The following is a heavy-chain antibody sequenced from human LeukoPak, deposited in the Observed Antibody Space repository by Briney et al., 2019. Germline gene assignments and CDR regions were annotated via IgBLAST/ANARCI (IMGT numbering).Heavy chain of an antibody. J-gene: IGHJ4*02. D-gene: IGHD6-19*01. V-gene: IGHV3-48*03. CDR3: SRESSGWNENY. Sequence: PGGSLRLSCAASGFTFSSYEMNWVRQAPGKGLDWISYISSSGSTIYYADSVKGRFTISRDNAKNSLYLQMNSLRAEDTAVYYCSRESSGWNENYWGQGTLVTVSS. CDR1: GFTFSSYE. CDR2: ISSSGSTI.